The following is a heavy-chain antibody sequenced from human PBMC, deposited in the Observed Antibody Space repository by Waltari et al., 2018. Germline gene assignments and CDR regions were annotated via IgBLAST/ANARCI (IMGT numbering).Heavy chain of an antibody. V-gene: IGHV3-7*01. D-gene: IGHD6-13*01. CDR2: IKQDGSEK. CDR3: TRGGRDSSWYWRD. Sequence: EVQLVESGGGLAQPGGSLRLSCAASGLSFSKYWMTWVRQASGKGPEWVANIKQDGSEKYYMDSVKGRFTISRDNAKNSLYLQMNNLRVEDTAVYYCTRGGRDSSWYWRDWGQGTLVTVSS. CDR1: GLSFSKYW. J-gene: IGHJ4*02.